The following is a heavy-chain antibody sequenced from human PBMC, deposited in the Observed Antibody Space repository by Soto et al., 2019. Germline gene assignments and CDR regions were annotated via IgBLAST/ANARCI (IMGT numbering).Heavy chain of an antibody. CDR3: ARNSDLSGWSY. J-gene: IGHJ4*02. CDR2: IFSNDEK. D-gene: IGHD6-19*01. CDR1: GFSLSNARMG. Sequence: QVTLKESSPVLVKPTETLTQTCTVSGFSLSNARMGVSWIRQPPGKALEWLAHIFSNDEKSYSTSLKSRLTISKDTSKSQVVLTMTNMDPVDTATYYCARNSDLSGWSYWGQGTLVTVSS. V-gene: IGHV2-26*01.